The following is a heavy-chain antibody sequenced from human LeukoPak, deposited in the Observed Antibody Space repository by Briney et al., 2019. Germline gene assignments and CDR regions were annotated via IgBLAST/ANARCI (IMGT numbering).Heavy chain of an antibody. Sequence: PSETLSLTCTVSGGSISSYYWSWIRQLAGKGLEWIGRIYTSGSTKYNPSLKSRVNMSVDTSKNQFSLKLSSVTAADTAVYYCARDLPYSSGWYGGRDAFDIWGQGTMVTVSS. CDR3: ARDLPYSSGWYGGRDAFDI. D-gene: IGHD6-19*01. CDR1: GGSISSYY. CDR2: IYTSGST. J-gene: IGHJ3*02. V-gene: IGHV4-4*07.